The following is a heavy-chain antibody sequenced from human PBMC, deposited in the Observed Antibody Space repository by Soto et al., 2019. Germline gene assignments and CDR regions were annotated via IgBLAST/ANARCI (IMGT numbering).Heavy chain of an antibody. CDR3: ASSYSNYALTDYYYYGMDV. CDR2: ISAYNGNT. J-gene: IGHJ6*02. V-gene: IGHV1-18*01. Sequence: ASVKVSCKASGYTFTSYGISWVRQAPGQGLEWMGWISAYNGNTNYAQKFQGRVTITRDTSASTAYMELSSLRSEDTAVYYCASSYSNYALTDYYYYGMDVWGQGTPVTVS. D-gene: IGHD4-4*01. CDR1: GYTFTSYG.